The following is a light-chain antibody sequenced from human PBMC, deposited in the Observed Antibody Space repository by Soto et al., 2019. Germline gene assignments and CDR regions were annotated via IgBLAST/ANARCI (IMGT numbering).Light chain of an antibody. Sequence: QSLLTQPASVSGSPGQSITISCTGTSSDVGAYDSVAWYQHNPGKAPKLMIYDVTNRPSGVSSRFSGSKSGNTASLSISGLRAEDEADYYCSSYTTSRTLVFATGTKVTVL. J-gene: IGLJ1*01. CDR2: DVT. CDR3: SSYTTSRTLV. V-gene: IGLV2-14*01. CDR1: SSDVGAYDS.